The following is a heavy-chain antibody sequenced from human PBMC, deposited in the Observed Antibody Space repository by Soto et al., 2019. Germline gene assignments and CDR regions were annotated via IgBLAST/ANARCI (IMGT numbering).Heavy chain of an antibody. CDR1: GYSFTSYW. Sequence: PGESLKISCKGSGYSFTSYWIGWVRQMPGKGLEWMGIIYPGDSDTRYSPSFQGQVTISADKSISTAYLQWSSLKASDTAMYYRARHYSEFGSGWSIVDYWGQGTLVTVSS. CDR3: ARHYSEFGSGWSIVDY. CDR2: IYPGDSDT. D-gene: IGHD6-19*01. J-gene: IGHJ4*02. V-gene: IGHV5-51*01.